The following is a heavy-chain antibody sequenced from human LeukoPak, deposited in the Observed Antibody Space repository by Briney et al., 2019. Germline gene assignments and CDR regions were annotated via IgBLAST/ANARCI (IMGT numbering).Heavy chain of an antibody. J-gene: IGHJ1*01. CDR3: AKDQGYYGSGSYKEYFQH. CDR2: ISGSGDST. Sequence: GGSLRLSCAASKFTFSYYAMNWVRQAPGKGLEWVSDISGSGDSTHYADSVKGRFTISRDNSKNTLYLQMNSLRVEDTAVYYCAKDQGYYGSGSYKEYFQHWGQGTLVTVSS. D-gene: IGHD3-10*01. CDR1: KFTFSYYA. V-gene: IGHV3-23*01.